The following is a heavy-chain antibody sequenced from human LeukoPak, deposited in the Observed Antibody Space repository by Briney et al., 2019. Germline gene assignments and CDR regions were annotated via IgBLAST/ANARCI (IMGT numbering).Heavy chain of an antibody. CDR2: INPSGGST. V-gene: IGHV1-46*01. Sequence: ASVKVSCKASGYTFTSYYMHWVRQAPGQGLEWMGIINPSGGSTSYAQNFQGRVTMTRDTSANTAYMALNRLTSDDTAVYYCARGPAHYTWCDLDYWGQGTLVTVSS. CDR3: ARGPAHYTWCDLDY. D-gene: IGHD2-8*02. CDR1: GYTFTSYY. J-gene: IGHJ4*02.